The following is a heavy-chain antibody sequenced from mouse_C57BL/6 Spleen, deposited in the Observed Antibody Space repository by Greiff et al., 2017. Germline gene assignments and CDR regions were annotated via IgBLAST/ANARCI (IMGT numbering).Heavy chain of an antibody. CDR2: ISDGGSYT. CDR1: GFTFSSYA. J-gene: IGHJ2*01. D-gene: IGHD1-1*01. V-gene: IGHV5-4*01. CDR3: ARDGTTGGFDY. Sequence: EVHLVESGGGLVKPGGSLKLSCAASGFTFSSYAMSWVRQTPEKRLEWVATISDGGSYTYYPDNVKGRFTISRDNAKNNLYLQMSHLKSEDTAMYYCARDGTTGGFDYWGQGTTLTVSS.